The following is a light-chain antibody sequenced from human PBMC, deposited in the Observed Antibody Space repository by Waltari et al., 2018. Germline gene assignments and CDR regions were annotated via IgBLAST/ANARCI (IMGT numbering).Light chain of an antibody. CDR3: QLWDYTTDHWV. Sequence: SFVLTQTPSVSVAPGNTARITCGGDNIGSKSGHWYQQKPGQAPVLVAHDDREPSPGVPERISGSNSGNTATLTISSVDVGDEADYYCQLWDYTTDHWVFGGGTKLTVL. CDR1: NIGSKS. J-gene: IGLJ3*02. V-gene: IGLV3-21*03. CDR2: DDR.